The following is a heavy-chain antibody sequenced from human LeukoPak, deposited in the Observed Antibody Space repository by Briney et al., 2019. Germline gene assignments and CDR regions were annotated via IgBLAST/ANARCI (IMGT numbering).Heavy chain of an antibody. J-gene: IGHJ4*02. CDR3: ARHGGYYGSGSTHFDY. Sequence: GESLKTSCKGSGYSFTSYWIGWVRQMPGKGLEWMGIIYPGDSDTRYSPSFQGQVTISADKSISTAYLQWSSLKASDTAMYYCARHGGYYGSGSTHFDYWGQGTLVTVSS. V-gene: IGHV5-51*01. D-gene: IGHD3-10*01. CDR2: IYPGDSDT. CDR1: GYSFTSYW.